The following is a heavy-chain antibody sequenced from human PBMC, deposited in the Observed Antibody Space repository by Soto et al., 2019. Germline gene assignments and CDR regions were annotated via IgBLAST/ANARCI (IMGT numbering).Heavy chain of an antibody. D-gene: IGHD3-16*01. J-gene: IGHJ4*02. Sequence: GASVKVSCKASGYTFTSYGISWVREAPGQGLEWMGWINTDSGNAKYEQRFQGRVTLTTDPSTRTVFLELTSLKFDDAAVYYCARGFIPENYWGQGTRVNVSS. CDR3: ARGFIPENY. CDR1: GYTFTSYG. V-gene: IGHV1-18*01. CDR2: INTDSGNA.